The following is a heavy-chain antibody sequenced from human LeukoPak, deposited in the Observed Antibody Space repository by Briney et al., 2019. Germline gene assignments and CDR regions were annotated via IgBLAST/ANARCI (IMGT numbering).Heavy chain of an antibody. D-gene: IGHD3-10*01. CDR3: ARGGYGESLI. CDR2: IIPIFGTA. J-gene: IGHJ3*02. V-gene: IGHV1-69*13. CDR1: GGTFSSYA. Sequence: RASVKVSCKASGGTFSSYAISWVRQAPGQGLEWMGGIIPIFGTANYAQKFQGRVTITADESTSTAYMELSSLRSEDTAVYYCARGGYGESLIWGQGTMVTVSS.